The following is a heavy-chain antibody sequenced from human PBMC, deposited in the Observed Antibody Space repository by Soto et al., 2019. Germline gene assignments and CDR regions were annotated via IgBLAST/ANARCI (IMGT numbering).Heavy chain of an antibody. Sequence: EVQLVESGGGLVQPGGSLRLSCASSGFSFSAFSMNWVRQAPGKGLEWVSYISSTSNTIYYADSVKGRFTISRDNAQNTLYLQMNSLSDADTAVYYCAREGGRHCSPTRCYNAFDIWAQGTMVTVSS. V-gene: IGHV3-48*02. J-gene: IGHJ3*02. CDR1: GFSFSAFS. CDR2: ISSTSNTI. D-gene: IGHD2-2*02. CDR3: AREGGRHCSPTRCYNAFDI.